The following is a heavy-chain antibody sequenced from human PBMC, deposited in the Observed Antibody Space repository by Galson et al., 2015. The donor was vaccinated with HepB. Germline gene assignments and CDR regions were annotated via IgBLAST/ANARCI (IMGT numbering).Heavy chain of an antibody. J-gene: IGHJ5*01. V-gene: IGHV1-69*13. CDR1: GGTFSRYG. Sequence: SVKVSCKASGGTFSRYGIHWVRQAPGQGLEWMGGIIPIFGTTNSAQKFQGRVTFTADESTSTAYMELRSLRSEDTALFYCARVDLDVVIFDSWGQGTLVTVSS. CDR3: ARVDLDVVIFDS. CDR2: IIPIFGTT. D-gene: IGHD3-10*01.